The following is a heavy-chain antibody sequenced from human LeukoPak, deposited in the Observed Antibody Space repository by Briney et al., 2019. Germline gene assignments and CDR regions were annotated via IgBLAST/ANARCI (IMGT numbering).Heavy chain of an antibody. D-gene: IGHD6-13*01. Sequence: GGSLRLSCAASGFTFSSYWMGWVRQAPGKGLECVANIKQDGSEKYYVDSVKGRFTISRDNAKNSLYLQMNSLRAEDTAVYYCARDLGLAAAGLGYFDYWGQGTLVTVSS. CDR3: ARDLGLAAAGLGYFDY. CDR1: GFTFSSYW. V-gene: IGHV3-7*01. J-gene: IGHJ4*02. CDR2: IKQDGSEK.